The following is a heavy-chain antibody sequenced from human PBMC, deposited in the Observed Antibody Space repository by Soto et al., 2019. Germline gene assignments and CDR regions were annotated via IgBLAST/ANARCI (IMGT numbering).Heavy chain of an antibody. D-gene: IGHD3-10*01. V-gene: IGHV4-39*01. CDR3: ASARGRHYYYGMDV. Sequence: XETLSLTCTVSGCPISSSRYYWGWIRQPPGKGLEWIGSIYYSGSTYYNPSLKSRVTISVDTSKNQFSLKLSSVTAADTAVYYWASARGRHYYYGMDVWGQGSTVTVSS. CDR1: GCPISSSRYY. CDR2: IYYSGST. J-gene: IGHJ6*02.